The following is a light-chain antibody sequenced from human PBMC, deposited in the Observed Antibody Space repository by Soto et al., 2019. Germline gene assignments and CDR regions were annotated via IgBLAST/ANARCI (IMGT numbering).Light chain of an antibody. CDR3: QQYNAWPRT. Sequence: DIVMTQSPATLSVSPGERATLSCRASQSVSSNLAWYQQKRGQAPRLLMYGASTRATGIPVRFSGSGSGTEFPLIISSLQSEDFAVYYCQQYNAWPRTFGQGTKVEIK. J-gene: IGKJ1*01. V-gene: IGKV3-15*01. CDR1: QSVSSN. CDR2: GAS.